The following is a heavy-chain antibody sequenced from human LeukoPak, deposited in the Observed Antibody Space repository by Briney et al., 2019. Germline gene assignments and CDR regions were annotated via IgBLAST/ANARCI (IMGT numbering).Heavy chain of an antibody. J-gene: IGHJ4*02. Sequence: GGSLRLSCAASGFTVSSNYMSWVRQAPGKGLEWVSVIYSGGSTYYADSVKGRFTISRDNSKNTLYLQMNSLRAEDTAVYYCAKTNYDSSGYYYEGYWGQGTLVTASS. CDR2: IYSGGST. CDR3: AKTNYDSSGYYYEGY. D-gene: IGHD3-22*01. CDR1: GFTVSSNY. V-gene: IGHV3-66*01.